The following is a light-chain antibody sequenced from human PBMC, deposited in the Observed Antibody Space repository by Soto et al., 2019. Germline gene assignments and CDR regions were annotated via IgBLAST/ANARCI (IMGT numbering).Light chain of an antibody. V-gene: IGKV1-39*01. Sequence: DIQMTQSPSSLSASVGDRVTITCRSSQSISNHLNWYQQKPGKAPKVLIYAASTLQSGVPSRFSGRGSGTDITLTISGLQPTDFATYYCQQSHSFPRTFGQGTRLDIK. J-gene: IGKJ2*02. CDR3: QQSHSFPRT. CDR2: AAS. CDR1: QSISNH.